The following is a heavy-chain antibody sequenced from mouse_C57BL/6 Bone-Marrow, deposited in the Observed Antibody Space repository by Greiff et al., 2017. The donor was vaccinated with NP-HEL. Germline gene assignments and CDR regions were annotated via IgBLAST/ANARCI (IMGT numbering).Heavy chain of an antibody. CDR1: GFTFSSYG. Sequence: EVQGVESGGDLVKPGGSLKLSCAASGFTFSSYGMSWVRQTPDKRLEWVATISSGGSYTYYPDSVKGRFTISRDNAKNTLYLQMSSLKSEDTAMYYCARHPFITTVVFPYFDYWGQGTTLTVSS. J-gene: IGHJ2*01. V-gene: IGHV5-6*01. D-gene: IGHD1-1*01. CDR3: ARHPFITTVVFPYFDY. CDR2: ISSGGSYT.